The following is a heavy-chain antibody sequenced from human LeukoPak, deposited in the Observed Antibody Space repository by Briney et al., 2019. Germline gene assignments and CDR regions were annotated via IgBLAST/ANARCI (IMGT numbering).Heavy chain of an antibody. J-gene: IGHJ4*02. V-gene: IGHV3-30*18. CDR3: AKVGLKFLEWLPPGGPFDY. D-gene: IGHD3-3*01. Sequence: GRSLRLSCAVSGFTFSSYGMHWVRQAPGKGLEWVAVISYDGSNKYYADSVKGRFTISRDNSKNTLYLQMNSLRAEDTAVYYCAKVGLKFLEWLPPGGPFDYWGQGTLVTVSS. CDR1: GFTFSSYG. CDR2: ISYDGSNK.